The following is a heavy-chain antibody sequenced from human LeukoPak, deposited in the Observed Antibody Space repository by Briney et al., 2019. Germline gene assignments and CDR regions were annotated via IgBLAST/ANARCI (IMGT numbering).Heavy chain of an antibody. CDR1: GGSISSYY. V-gene: IGHV4-59*01. CDR2: ISYSGST. J-gene: IGHJ4*02. Sequence: SETLSLTCTVSGGSISSYYWSWIRQPPGKGLEWIGYISYSGSTNYNPSLKSRVTISVDTSKNQFSLKLSSVTAADTAVYYCARAPLMTTVTTFYFDYWGQGTLVTVSS. CDR3: ARAPLMTTVTTFYFDY. D-gene: IGHD4-17*01.